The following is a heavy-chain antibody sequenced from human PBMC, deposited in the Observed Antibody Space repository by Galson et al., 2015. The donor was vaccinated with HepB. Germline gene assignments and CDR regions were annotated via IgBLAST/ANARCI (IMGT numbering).Heavy chain of an antibody. J-gene: IGHJ6*02. CDR1: GFTFSSYL. V-gene: IGHV3-33*03. Sequence: LRLSCAASGFTFSSYLMHWVRQAPGKGLEWVAVIWYDESYKFYEDSLKGRFTVSRDNSKNTLFLQMNGLTSEDTAVYYCARQLLVGGGLDVWGQGTTVIVSS. CDR2: IWYDESYK. D-gene: IGHD6-13*01. CDR3: ARQLLVGGGLDV.